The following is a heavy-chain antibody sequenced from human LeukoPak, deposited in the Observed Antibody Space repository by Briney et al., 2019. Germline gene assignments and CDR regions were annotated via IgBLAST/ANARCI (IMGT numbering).Heavy chain of an antibody. CDR1: GGSISSSSYY. CDR2: IYYSGST. CDR3: ARGKLLWFGESHWGFDY. V-gene: IGHV4-39*07. J-gene: IGHJ4*02. Sequence: SETLSLTCTVSGGSISSSSYYWGWIRQPPGKGLEWIGSIYYSGSTYYNPSLKSRVTISVDTSKNQFSLKLSSVTAADTAVYYCARGKLLWFGESHWGFDYWGQGTLVTVSS. D-gene: IGHD3-10*01.